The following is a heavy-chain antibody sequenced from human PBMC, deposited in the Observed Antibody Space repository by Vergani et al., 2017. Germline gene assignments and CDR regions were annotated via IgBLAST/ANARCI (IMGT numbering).Heavy chain of an antibody. Sequence: QVQLVESGGGLVKPGGSLRLSCAASGFTFSDYYMSWIRQAPGKGLEWVSYISSSGSTIYYADSVKGRFTISRDNAKNSLYLQMNSLGAEDTAVYYCARDIVVVTFDYYYGMDVWGQGTTVTVSS. J-gene: IGHJ6*02. D-gene: IGHD2-21*02. CDR3: ARDIVVVTFDYYYGMDV. CDR1: GFTFSDYY. CDR2: ISSSGSTI. V-gene: IGHV3-11*01.